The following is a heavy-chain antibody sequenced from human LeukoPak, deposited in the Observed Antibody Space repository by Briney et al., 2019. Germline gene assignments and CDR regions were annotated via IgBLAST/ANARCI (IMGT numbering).Heavy chain of an antibody. V-gene: IGHV1-8*01. D-gene: IGHD6-19*01. J-gene: IGHJ5*02. Sequence: ASVKVSCKASGYTFTSYDINWVRQATGQGLEWMGWMNPNSGNTGYAQKFQGRVTMTRNTSISTAYMELSSLRSEDTAVYYCARGRQWLVRENWFDPWGQGTLVTVSS. CDR2: MNPNSGNT. CDR1: GYTFTSYD. CDR3: ARGRQWLVRENWFDP.